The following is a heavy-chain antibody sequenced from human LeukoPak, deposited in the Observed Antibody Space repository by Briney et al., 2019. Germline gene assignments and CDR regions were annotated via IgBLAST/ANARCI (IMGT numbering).Heavy chain of an antibody. D-gene: IGHD2-15*01. J-gene: IGHJ4*02. CDR3: ARVYGSGYYFDY. CDR2: IYNGGST. CDR1: GFTLSNYY. Sequence: GGSLRLSCAASGFTLSNYYMSWVRQAPGKGLEWISVIYNGGSTHYADSVKGRFASSRDKSNNTLFLQMNSLRAEDTAIYYCARVYGSGYYFDYWGQGTLVTVSS. V-gene: IGHV3-66*01.